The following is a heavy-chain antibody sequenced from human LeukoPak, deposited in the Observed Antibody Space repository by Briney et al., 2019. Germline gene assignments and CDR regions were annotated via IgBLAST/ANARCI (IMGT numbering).Heavy chain of an antibody. CDR2: IYYSGST. D-gene: IGHD2-2*02. CDR1: GGSISSYY. J-gene: IGHJ6*02. CDR3: ASGIVVVPAAILTNYYYYYGMDV. Sequence: VKPSETLSLTCTVSGGSISSYYWSWLRQPPGKGLEWIGYIYYSGSTNYNPSLKSRVTISVDTSKNQFSLKLSSVTAADTAVYYCASGIVVVPAAILTNYYYYYGMDVWGQGTTVTVSS. V-gene: IGHV4-59*12.